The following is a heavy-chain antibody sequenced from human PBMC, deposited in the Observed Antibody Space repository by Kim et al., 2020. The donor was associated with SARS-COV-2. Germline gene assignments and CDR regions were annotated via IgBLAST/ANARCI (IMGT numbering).Heavy chain of an antibody. J-gene: IGHJ3*02. CDR1: GFTFSSYE. CDR2: ISSSGSTI. CDR3: ARSHYSAFDI. Sequence: GGSLRLSCAASGFTFSSYEMNWVRQAPGKGLEWVSYISSSGSTIYYADSVKGRFTISRDNAKNSLYLQMNSLRAEDTAVYYCARSHYSAFDIWGQGTMVTVSS. V-gene: IGHV3-48*03. D-gene: IGHD1-26*01.